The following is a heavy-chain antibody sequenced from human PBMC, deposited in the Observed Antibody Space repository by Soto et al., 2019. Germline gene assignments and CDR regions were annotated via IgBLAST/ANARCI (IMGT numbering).Heavy chain of an antibody. V-gene: IGHV4-30-2*06. Sequence: PSETLSLTCTVFGGSISSGGYSWTWIRQSPGRGLEWFGYTYQSGSAYYNPSLKSRVTISVDRSKNQCSLNLTSVTAADTAVYYCARDYYGMDVWGQGTTVTVSS. CDR1: GGSISSGGYS. J-gene: IGHJ6*02. CDR2: TYQSGSA. CDR3: ARDYYGMDV.